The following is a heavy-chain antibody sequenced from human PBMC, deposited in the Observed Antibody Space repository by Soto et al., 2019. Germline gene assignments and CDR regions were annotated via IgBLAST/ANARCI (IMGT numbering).Heavy chain of an antibody. CDR2: INPNSGGT. Sequence: ASVKVSCKASGCTFTGYYMHWVRQAPGQGLEWMGWINPNSGGTNYAQKFQGRVTMTRDTSISTAYMELSRLRSDDTAVYYCARAKKAAIAPWGAFDIWGQGTMVTVSS. CDR1: GCTFTGYY. V-gene: IGHV1-2*02. CDR3: ARAKKAAIAPWGAFDI. D-gene: IGHD2-2*01. J-gene: IGHJ3*02.